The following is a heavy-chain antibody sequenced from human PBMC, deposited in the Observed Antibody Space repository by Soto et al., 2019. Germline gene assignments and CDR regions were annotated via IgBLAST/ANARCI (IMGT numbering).Heavy chain of an antibody. CDR3: ARLAPRAADDGMDV. CDR1: GYSISSGYY. Sequence: SETLSLTCAVSGYSISSGYYWGWIRQSPGKGLEWIGSIYHSGSTYYNPSLKSRVIISVDTSKNQFSLKLSSVTAADTAVYYCARLAPRAADDGMDVWGQGTTITVSS. D-gene: IGHD6-13*01. V-gene: IGHV4-38-2*01. CDR2: IYHSGST. J-gene: IGHJ6*02.